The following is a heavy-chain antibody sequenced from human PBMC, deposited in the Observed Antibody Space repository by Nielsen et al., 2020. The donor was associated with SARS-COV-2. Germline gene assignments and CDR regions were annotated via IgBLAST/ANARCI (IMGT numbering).Heavy chain of an antibody. CDR2: ITSTSTYI. V-gene: IGHV3-21*01. CDR3: ARVQGYCTTTSCYSVGGYFDY. D-gene: IGHD2-2*01. J-gene: IGHJ4*02. Sequence: VRQAPGKGLEWVSSITSTSTYIYYADSVKGRFTISRDNAKNSLNLQMDSLRAEDTAVYYCARVQGYCTTTSCYSVGGYFDYWGQGILVTVSS.